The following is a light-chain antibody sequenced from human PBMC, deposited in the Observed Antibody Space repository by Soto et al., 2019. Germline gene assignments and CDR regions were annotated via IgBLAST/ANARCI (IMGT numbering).Light chain of an antibody. CDR2: EVS. CDR1: SSDVGGYNY. Sequence: QSALTQPASVSGSPGQSITISCTGTSSDVGGYNYVSWYQHHPGKAPKLMIYEVSNRPSRVSNRFSGSKSGNTASLTISGLQAEDEADYYCSSYTSSSTLVVFGGGTKLTVL. J-gene: IGLJ2*01. CDR3: SSYTSSSTLVV. V-gene: IGLV2-14*01.